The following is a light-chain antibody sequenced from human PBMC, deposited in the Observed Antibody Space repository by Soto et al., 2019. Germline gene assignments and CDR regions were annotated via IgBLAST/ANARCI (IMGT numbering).Light chain of an antibody. CDR3: SSYTSSNTVI. CDR2: DVR. V-gene: IGLV2-14*03. J-gene: IGLJ2*01. Sequence: QSALTQPASVSGSPGQSITISCTGTSSDVGGYNYISWYQQHPGKAPKFIIYDVRNRPSGVSNRFSGSRSGNTASLTISCLQAEDEADYYCSSYTSSNTVIFGGGTKLTVL. CDR1: SSDVGGYNY.